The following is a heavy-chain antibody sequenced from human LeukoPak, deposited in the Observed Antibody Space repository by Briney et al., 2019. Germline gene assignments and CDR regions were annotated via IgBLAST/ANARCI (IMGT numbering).Heavy chain of an antibody. J-gene: IGHJ6*02. V-gene: IGHV1-69*04. CDR3: ARGQCDSSSWYGHYYYGMDF. CDR2: IIPILGIA. CDR1: GGTFSSYA. Sequence: SVKVSCKASGGTFSSYAISWVRQAPGQGLEWMGRIIPILGIANYAQKFQGRVTITADTSTSTAYMELSSLRSEDTAVYYCARGQCDSSSWYGHYYYGMDFWGQGTTVTVSS. D-gene: IGHD6-13*01.